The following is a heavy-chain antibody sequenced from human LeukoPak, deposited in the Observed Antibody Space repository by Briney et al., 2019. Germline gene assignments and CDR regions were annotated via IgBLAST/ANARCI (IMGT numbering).Heavy chain of an antibody. CDR1: GFSFSSYA. Sequence: PGGSLRLSCAASGFSFSSYAMTWVRQAPGKGLEWVSGISGSGGRTDYADSVKGRFTISKDFSKNTLSLQMNNLRAEDTAVYYCAKDRSSSLIAVVIKHWGQGTLVTVSS. D-gene: IGHD3-22*01. V-gene: IGHV3-23*01. CDR3: AKDRSSSLIAVVIKH. J-gene: IGHJ4*02. CDR2: ISGSGGRT.